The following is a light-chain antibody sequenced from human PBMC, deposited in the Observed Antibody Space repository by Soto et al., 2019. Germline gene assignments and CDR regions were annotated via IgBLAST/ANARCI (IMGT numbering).Light chain of an antibody. V-gene: IGLV2-14*01. CDR3: CSYTVSGTYV. J-gene: IGLJ1*01. Sequence: QSVLTQPASVSGSPGQSITISCTGISSDVGGYNYVSWYQQHPGKAPKLMIYAVSNRPSGVSNRFSGSKSGNTATLTISGLQAEDEADYYCCSYTVSGTYVFGTGTKVTVL. CDR2: AVS. CDR1: SSDVGGYNY.